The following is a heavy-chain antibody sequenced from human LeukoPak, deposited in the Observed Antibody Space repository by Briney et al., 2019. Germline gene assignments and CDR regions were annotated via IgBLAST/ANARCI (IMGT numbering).Heavy chain of an antibody. CDR3: ARVGGATGTMRFFMDV. D-gene: IGHD1-7*01. CDR2: ISSDEIST. V-gene: IGHV3-74*01. J-gene: IGHJ6*03. CDR1: GFTFSSYW. Sequence: GGSLRLSCAASGFTFSSYWMLWVRQAPGEGLVWVSRISSDEISTNYAASVKGRFTISRDNANNTLYLQMDSLRAEDTAVYYCARVGGATGTMRFFMDVWGKGTTVTVSS.